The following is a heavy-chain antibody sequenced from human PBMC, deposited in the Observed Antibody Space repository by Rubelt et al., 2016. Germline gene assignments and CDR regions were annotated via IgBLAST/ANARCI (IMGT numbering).Heavy chain of an antibody. CDR1: GGSISRSSDY. J-gene: IGHJ4*02. CDR2: SYISGHT. Sequence: QLQLQQSGPGVVKPSETLSLICTVSGGSISRSSDYWGWIRQPPGKGLEWIVRSYISGHTYYTPSLKGRVTISVDTSKNQFSLRLASVTAADRAVYYCVRHGADYGDSPRYFDSWGQGTLVTVSS. D-gene: IGHD4-17*01. V-gene: IGHV4-39*01. CDR3: VRHGADYGDSPRYFDS.